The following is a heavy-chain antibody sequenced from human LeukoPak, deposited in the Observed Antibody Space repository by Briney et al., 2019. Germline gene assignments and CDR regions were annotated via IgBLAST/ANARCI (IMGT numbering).Heavy chain of an antibody. CDR2: MNPNSGNT. D-gene: IGHD4-17*01. CDR1: GDTFTNHD. V-gene: IGHV1-8*01. CDR3: AREHMTRVTLDY. J-gene: IGHJ4*02. Sequence: ASVKVSCKTSGDTFTNHDINWVRQTTGQGLEWMGWMNPNSGNTGYAQKFQGRVTLTRNPSRNTAYLELSRLRSDDTAVYYCAREHMTRVTLDYWGQGTLVTVSS.